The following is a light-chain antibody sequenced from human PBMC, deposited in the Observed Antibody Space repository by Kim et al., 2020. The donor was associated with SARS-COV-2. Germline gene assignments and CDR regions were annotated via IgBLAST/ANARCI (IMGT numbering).Light chain of an antibody. V-gene: IGKV1-8*01. CDR1: QGISNY. CDR3: QQCYSYPFT. J-gene: IGKJ3*01. Sequence: GSTGERVTITCRASQGISNYLAWYQQKPGKAPKLLIYAASTLQSGVPSRFSGSGSGTDFTLTISYLQSEDFATYYCQQCYSYPFTFGPGTKVDI. CDR2: AAS.